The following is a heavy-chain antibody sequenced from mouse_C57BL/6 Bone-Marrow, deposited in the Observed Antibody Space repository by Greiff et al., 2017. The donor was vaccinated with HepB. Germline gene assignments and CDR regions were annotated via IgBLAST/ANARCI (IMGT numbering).Heavy chain of an antibody. CDR1: GFNIKDDY. V-gene: IGHV14-4*01. J-gene: IGHJ4*01. CDR3: TTRIFITTVVSLYYAMDY. CDR2: IDPENGDT. D-gene: IGHD1-1*01. Sequence: EVKLMESGAELVRPGASVKLSCTASGFNIKDDYMHWVKQRPEQGLEWIGWIDPENGDTEYASKFQGKATITADTSSNTAYLQLSSLTSEDTAVYYCTTRIFITTVVSLYYAMDYWGQGTSVTVSS.